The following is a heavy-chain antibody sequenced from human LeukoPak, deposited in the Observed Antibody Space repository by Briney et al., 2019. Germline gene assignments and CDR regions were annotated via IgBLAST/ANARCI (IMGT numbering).Heavy chain of an antibody. V-gene: IGHV3-30*03. Sequence: GGSLRLSCAASGFTFSSYGMHWVRQAPGKGLEWGAVISYDGSNKYYADSVKGRFTISRDNSKNTLYLQMNSLRAEDTAVYYCVRAGDGYKYAFDIWGQATMVTVSS. CDR2: ISYDGSNK. J-gene: IGHJ3*02. CDR3: VRAGDGYKYAFDI. D-gene: IGHD5-24*01. CDR1: GFTFSSYG.